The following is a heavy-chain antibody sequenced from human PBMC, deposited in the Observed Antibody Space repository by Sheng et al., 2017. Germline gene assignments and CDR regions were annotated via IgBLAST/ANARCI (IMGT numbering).Heavy chain of an antibody. D-gene: IGHD4-17*01. CDR2: IRYDGSNK. CDR1: GFTFSSYG. J-gene: IGHJ4*02. CDR3: AKTITLRCYGDSPLDY. Sequence: QVQLVESGGGVVQPGGSLRLSCAASGFTFSSYGMHWVRQAPGKGLEWVAFIRYDGSNKYYADSVKGRFTISRDNSKNTLYLQMNSLRAEDTAVYYCAKTITLRCYGDSPLDYWGQGTLVTVSS. V-gene: IGHV3-30*02.